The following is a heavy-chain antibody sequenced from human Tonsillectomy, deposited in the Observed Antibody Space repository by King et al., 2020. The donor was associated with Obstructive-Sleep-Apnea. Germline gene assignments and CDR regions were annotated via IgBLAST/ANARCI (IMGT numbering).Heavy chain of an antibody. J-gene: IGHJ4*02. CDR2: ISWNSGSI. V-gene: IGHV3-9*01. CDR1: GFTFDDYA. Sequence: QLVQSGGGLVQPGRSLRLSCAASGFTFDDYAMHWVRQAPGNGLEWVSGISWNSGSIGYADSVKGRFTISRDNAKNSLYLQMNSLRAEDTALYYCAKGGTGYSTGHDYWGQGTLVTVSS. CDR3: AKGGTGYSTGHDY. D-gene: IGHD6-25*01.